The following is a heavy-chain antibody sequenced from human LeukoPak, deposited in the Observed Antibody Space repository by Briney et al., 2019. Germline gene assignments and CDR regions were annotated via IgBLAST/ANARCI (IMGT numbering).Heavy chain of an antibody. D-gene: IGHD3-22*01. CDR2: ISRNSGSI. CDR1: GFTFDDYA. V-gene: IGHV3-9*01. J-gene: IGHJ5*02. CDR3: AKAYYYDSGGFWFHP. Sequence: PGGSLRLSCAASGFTFDDYAMHWVRQAPGKGLEWVSGISRNSGSIGYADSVKGRFTICRDNAKNSLYLQMNSLRAEDADLYYCAKAYYYDSGGFWFHPWRQGTLVSVSS.